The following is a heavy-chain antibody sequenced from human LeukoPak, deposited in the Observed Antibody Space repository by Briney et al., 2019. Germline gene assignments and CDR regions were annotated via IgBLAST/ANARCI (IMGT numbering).Heavy chain of an antibody. J-gene: IGHJ4*02. Sequence: PSETLSLTCAVYGGSFSGYYWSWIRQPPGKGLEWFGEINHSGSTNYNPSLKSRVTISVDTSKNQFSLKLSSVTAADTAVYYCARVSTRWGSYPTDYWGQGTLVTVSS. CDR1: GGSFSGYY. D-gene: IGHD3-16*02. V-gene: IGHV4-34*01. CDR3: ARVSTRWGSYPTDY. CDR2: INHSGST.